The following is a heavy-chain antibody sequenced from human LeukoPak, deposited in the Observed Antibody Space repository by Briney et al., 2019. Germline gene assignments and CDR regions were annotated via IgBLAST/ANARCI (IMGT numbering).Heavy chain of an antibody. CDR2: IYYSGST. CDR1: GGYISSYY. J-gene: IGHJ4*02. V-gene: IGHV4-59*01. D-gene: IGHD3-9*01. Sequence: PSETLSLTGTVSGGYISSYYWSWIRQPPGKGLEWIGYIYYSGSTNYNPSLKSRVTISVDTSKNQFSLKLSSVTAAATAVYYCARAETYYGILTGYDYWGQGTLVTVSS. CDR3: ARAETYYGILTGYDY.